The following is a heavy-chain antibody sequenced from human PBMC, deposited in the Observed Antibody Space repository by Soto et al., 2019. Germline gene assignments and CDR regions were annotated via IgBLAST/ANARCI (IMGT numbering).Heavy chain of an antibody. CDR3: ARAWILGFVSGGSGDAPDVMDF. J-gene: IGHJ6*02. CDR1: GGFISSYY. CDR2: IYYSGST. Sequence: PSETLSLTCTVSGGFISSYYWSWIRQPPGKGLEWIGYIYYSGSTNYNPSLKSRVTISVDTSKNQFSLKLSSVTAADTAVYYCARAWILGFVSGGSGDAPDVMDFRAQRPTVTVSS. V-gene: IGHV4-59*01. D-gene: IGHD2-15*01.